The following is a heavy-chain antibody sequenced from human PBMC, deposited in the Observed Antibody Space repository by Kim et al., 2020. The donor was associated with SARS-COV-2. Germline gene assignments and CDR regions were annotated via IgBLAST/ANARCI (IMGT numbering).Heavy chain of an antibody. D-gene: IGHD2-15*01. CDR2: INPSGGST. CDR3: ARDHLDCSGGSCYPTHYGMDV. CDR1: GYTFTSYY. J-gene: IGHJ6*02. V-gene: IGHV1-46*01. Sequence: ASVKVSCKASGYTFTSYYMHWVRQAPGQGLEWMGIINPSGGSTSYAQKFQGRVTMTRDTSTSTVYMELSSLRSEDTAVYYCARDHLDCSGGSCYPTHYGMDVWGQGTTVTVSS.